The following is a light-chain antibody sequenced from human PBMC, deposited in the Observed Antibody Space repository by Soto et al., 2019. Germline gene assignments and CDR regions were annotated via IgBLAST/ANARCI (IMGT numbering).Light chain of an antibody. Sequence: EIVLTQSTGTLSLSPGEGATLSCRASQSVSSNYFAWYQQKTGQTPRLLIYLASSRAPGIPDRFSGSGSGTHFTLTIRIVEPEYFAVYYCQQYGSSPWTFGQGTKVEIK. CDR2: LAS. CDR1: QSVSSNY. J-gene: IGKJ1*01. CDR3: QQYGSSPWT. V-gene: IGKV3-20*01.